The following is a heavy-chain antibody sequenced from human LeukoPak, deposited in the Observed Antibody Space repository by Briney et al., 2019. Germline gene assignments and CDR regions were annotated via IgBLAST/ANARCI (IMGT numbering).Heavy chain of an antibody. CDR3: ARDRSVAAADYYFDY. CDR2: ISDDGSDK. Sequence: GGSLRLSCAASGFTFSSYPMHWVRQAPGKGLEWLTVISDDGSDKHYADSVKGRFTISRDNSKNTLYLQMNSLRPEDTAVYYCARDRSVAAADYYFDYWGQGTLVTVSS. CDR1: GFTFSSYP. J-gene: IGHJ4*02. D-gene: IGHD6-13*01. V-gene: IGHV3-30*04.